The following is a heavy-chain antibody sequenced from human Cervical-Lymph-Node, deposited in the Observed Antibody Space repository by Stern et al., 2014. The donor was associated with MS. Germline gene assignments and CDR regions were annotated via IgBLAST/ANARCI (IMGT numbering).Heavy chain of an antibody. CDR1: GGSFSDYY. Sequence: QVQLQQWGAGLLKPSETLSLTCGVSGGSFSDYYWSWIRQAPGKGLEWLGEINHNGDTNYTPSLKSRVPLSVDTSKTQFSLKLSSVTAADTSVYYCARGPQHSSWYFPFDYWGQGTLVTVSS. V-gene: IGHV4-34*01. CDR3: ARGPQHSSWYFPFDY. CDR2: INHNGDT. J-gene: IGHJ4*02. D-gene: IGHD6-13*01.